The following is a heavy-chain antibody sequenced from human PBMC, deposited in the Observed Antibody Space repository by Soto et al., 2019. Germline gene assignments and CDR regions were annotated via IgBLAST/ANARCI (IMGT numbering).Heavy chain of an antibody. V-gene: IGHV4-39*01. J-gene: IGHJ4*02. Sequence: SETLSLTCTVSGGSISSSSYYWGCIRQPPGKGLEWIGSIYYSGSTYYNPSLKSRVTISVDTSKNQFSLKLSSVTAADTAVYYCARSSIVVVPAAMPEYCFDYWGQGTLVTVSS. D-gene: IGHD2-2*01. CDR1: GGSISSSSYY. CDR3: ARSSIVVVPAAMPEYCFDY. CDR2: IYYSGST.